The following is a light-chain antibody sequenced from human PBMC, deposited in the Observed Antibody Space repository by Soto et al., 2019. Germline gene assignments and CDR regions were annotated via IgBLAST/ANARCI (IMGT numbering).Light chain of an antibody. V-gene: IGKV3-11*02. CDR2: DAS. CDR3: QQSSTWPPLS. Sequence: EIVVTQSPATLSLSPGERATLSCRTSQSVGSYLAWYQKKPGKAPRLLIYDASNRATGIPARFSGSGSGRDFTLTISRLEPEDFAVYYCQQSSTWPPLSFGGGTQVEIK. J-gene: IGKJ4*01. CDR1: QSVGSY.